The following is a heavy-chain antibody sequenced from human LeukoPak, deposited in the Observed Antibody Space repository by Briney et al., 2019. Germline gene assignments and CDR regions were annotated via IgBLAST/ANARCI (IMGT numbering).Heavy chain of an antibody. J-gene: IGHJ6*03. CDR1: GDSISGINW. Sequence: SGTLSLTCAVSGDSISGINWWTWVRLSPEKGLEWIGEIHHSGKTNYNPSLKSRVTISVDTSKSQFSLKLSSVTAADTAVYYCARHPRYYYGSGTTNYYMDVWGKGTTVTISS. CDR2: IHHSGKT. D-gene: IGHD3-10*01. CDR3: ARHPRYYYGSGTTNYYMDV. V-gene: IGHV4-4*02.